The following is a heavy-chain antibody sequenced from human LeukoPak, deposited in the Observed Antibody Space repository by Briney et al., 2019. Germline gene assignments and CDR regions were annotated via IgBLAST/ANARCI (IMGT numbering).Heavy chain of an antibody. V-gene: IGHV3-7*01. CDR3: AREMCLGGGSCYADY. Sequence: GGSLRLSCAASGFTFSSYWMSWVRQAPGKGLEWVANIKQDGSEKYYVDSVKGRFTISRDNAKNSLYLQMNSLRAEDTAVYYCAREMCLGGGSCYADYWGQGTLVTVSS. D-gene: IGHD2-15*01. J-gene: IGHJ4*02. CDR1: GFTFSSYW. CDR2: IKQDGSEK.